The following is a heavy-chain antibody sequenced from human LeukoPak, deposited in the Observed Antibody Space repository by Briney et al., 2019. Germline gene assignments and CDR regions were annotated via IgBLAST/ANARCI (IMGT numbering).Heavy chain of an antibody. V-gene: IGHV3-30*03. D-gene: IGHD4-17*01. CDR3: ARHTVGDYLDY. CDR1: GFTFSSYG. Sequence: GRSLRLSCAASGFTFSSYGMHWVRQAPGKGLEWVAVISYDGSNKYYADSVKGRFTISRDNSKYTLYLQMNSLRAEDTAVYYCARHTVGDYLDYWGQGTLVTVSS. J-gene: IGHJ4*02. CDR2: ISYDGSNK.